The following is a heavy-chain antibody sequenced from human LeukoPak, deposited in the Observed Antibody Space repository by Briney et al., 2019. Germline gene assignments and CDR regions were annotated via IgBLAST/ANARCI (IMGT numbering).Heavy chain of an antibody. Sequence: ASVKVSCKASGYTFTSYGISWVRQAPGQGLEWMGWISAYNGNTNYAQKLQGRVTMTTDTSTSTAYMELRSLRSEDTAVYYCARDRHDYSNYYYYYGMDVWGQGTTVTVSS. CDR3: ARDRHDYSNYYYYYGMDV. D-gene: IGHD4-11*01. V-gene: IGHV1-18*01. CDR2: ISAYNGNT. CDR1: GYTFTSYG. J-gene: IGHJ6*02.